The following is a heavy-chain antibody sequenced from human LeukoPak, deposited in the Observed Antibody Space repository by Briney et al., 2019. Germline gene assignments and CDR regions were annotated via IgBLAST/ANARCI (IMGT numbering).Heavy chain of an antibody. CDR2: INTGATSE. J-gene: IGHJ4*02. V-gene: IGHV3-48*03. CDR1: GFTFSNFE. Sequence: GGSLRLSCTASGFTFSNFEMNWVRQAPGKGLQWLAYINTGATSEYYADSVKGRITISRDYAKNSLYLQMNSLRVEDTAIYYCARVVCTGGSCFQNDYWGQGTLVTVSS. CDR3: ARVVCTGGSCFQNDY. D-gene: IGHD2-15*01.